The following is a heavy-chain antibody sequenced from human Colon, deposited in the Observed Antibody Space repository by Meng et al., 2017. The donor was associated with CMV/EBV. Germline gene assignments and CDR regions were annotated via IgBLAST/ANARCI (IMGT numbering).Heavy chain of an antibody. J-gene: IGHJ4*02. V-gene: IGHV3-7*01. CDR1: GFTFSSYW. D-gene: IGHD3-16*01. CDR3: TRLGGSKPFDY. CDR2: IKQDGSET. Sequence: GESLKISCAASGFTFSSYWMTWVRQAPGKGLEWVVNIKQDGSETHYVDSVKGRFTVSRDNAKNSVYLQMNNLRAEDTAVYYCTRLGGSKPFDYWGQGTLVTVS.